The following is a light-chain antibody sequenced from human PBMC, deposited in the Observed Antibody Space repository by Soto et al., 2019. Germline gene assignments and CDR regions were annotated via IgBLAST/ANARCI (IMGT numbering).Light chain of an antibody. V-gene: IGLV2-14*01. CDR2: EVS. CDR1: SSDIGGYNY. Sequence: QSALTQPASVSGSPGQSITISCTGTSSDIGGYNYVSWYQQHPGKAPKLMIYEVSNRPSGVSTRFSGSKSGNTASLTISTLQAEDEAEYYCSSYTTSSTVVFGGGTKLTVL. CDR3: SSYTTSSTVV. J-gene: IGLJ3*02.